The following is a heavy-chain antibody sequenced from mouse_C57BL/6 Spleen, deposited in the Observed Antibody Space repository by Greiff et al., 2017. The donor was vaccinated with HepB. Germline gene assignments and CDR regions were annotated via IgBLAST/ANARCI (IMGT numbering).Heavy chain of an antibody. J-gene: IGHJ3*01. V-gene: IGHV14-1*01. D-gene: IGHD2-4*01. Sequence: VHVKQSGAELVRPGASVKLSCTASGFNIKDYYMHWVKQRPEQGLEWIGRIDPEDGDTEYAPKFQGKATMTADTSSNTAYLQLSSLTSEDTAVYYCTTPPHYDYGAYWGQGTLVTVSA. CDR1: GFNIKDYY. CDR2: IDPEDGDT. CDR3: TTPPHYDYGAY.